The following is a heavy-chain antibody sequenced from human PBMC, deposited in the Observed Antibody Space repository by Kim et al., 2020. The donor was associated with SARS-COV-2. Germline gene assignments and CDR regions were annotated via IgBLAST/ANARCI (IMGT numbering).Heavy chain of an antibody. D-gene: IGHD3-22*01. J-gene: IGHJ3*02. CDR3: ARESTMIVVVITPDRAFDI. V-gene: IGHV1-3*01. Sequence: GRVTITRDTSASTAYMELSSLRSEDTAVYYCARESTMIVVVITPDRAFDIWGQGTMVTVSS.